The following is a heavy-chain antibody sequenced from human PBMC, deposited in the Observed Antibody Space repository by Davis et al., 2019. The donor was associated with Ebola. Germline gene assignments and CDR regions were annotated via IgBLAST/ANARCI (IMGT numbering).Heavy chain of an antibody. CDR2: VRSHGSDD. D-gene: IGHD6-13*01. V-gene: IGHV3-30*02. CDR1: GFTFYIFD. CDR3: AKDLAAAGTNY. Sequence: GESLKISCAASGFTFYIFDMHWVRQAPGRGLEWVAFVRSHGSDDHYADSVKGRFTISRDNSKNTLYLQMNSLRAEDTAVYYCAKDLAAAGTNYWGQGTLVTVSS. J-gene: IGHJ4*02.